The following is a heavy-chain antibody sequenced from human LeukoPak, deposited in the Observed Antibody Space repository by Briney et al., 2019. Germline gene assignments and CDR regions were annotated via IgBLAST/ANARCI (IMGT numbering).Heavy chain of an antibody. CDR2: INRDGSEK. CDR3: PRGPYSRGNWVDP. J-gene: IGHJ5*02. CDR1: RFTFSSYW. D-gene: IGHD4-11*01. V-gene: IGHV3-7*01. Sequence: PRGPLRLSCAASRFTFSSYWMRWVRQAPGKGLEGVANINRDGSEKYYVDSVKGRFTIPRDNPRNSLYLQMNRLRAEDTAVYYCPRGPYSRGNWVDPWGQGTLVTVSS.